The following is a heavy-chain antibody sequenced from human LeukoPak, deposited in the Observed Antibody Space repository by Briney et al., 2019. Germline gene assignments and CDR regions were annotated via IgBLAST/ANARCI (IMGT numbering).Heavy chain of an antibody. CDR2: IYHSGST. J-gene: IGHJ4*02. V-gene: IGHV4-30-2*01. D-gene: IGHD3-22*01. Sequence: SETLSLTCAVSGGSISSGGYSWSWIRQPPGKGLEWIGYIYHSGSTYYNPSLKSRVTISVDRSKNQFSLKLSSVTAADTAVYYCARARDSRNVDYWGQGTLVTVPS. CDR1: GGSISSGGYS. CDR3: ARARDSRNVDY.